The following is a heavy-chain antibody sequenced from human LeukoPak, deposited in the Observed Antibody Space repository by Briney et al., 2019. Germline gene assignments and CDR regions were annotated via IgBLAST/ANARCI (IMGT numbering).Heavy chain of an antibody. J-gene: IGHJ3*01. Sequence: SETLSLTCAVYGGSFSGYYWNWIRQPPGNGLEWIGEINHSGSTSYNPSFKSRVTISVDTSKNQFSLKLSSVTAADTAVYYCARVYLANDAFDVWGQGTMVTVSS. CDR3: ARVYLANDAFDV. CDR2: INHSGST. CDR1: GGSFSGYY. D-gene: IGHD2/OR15-2a*01. V-gene: IGHV4-34*01.